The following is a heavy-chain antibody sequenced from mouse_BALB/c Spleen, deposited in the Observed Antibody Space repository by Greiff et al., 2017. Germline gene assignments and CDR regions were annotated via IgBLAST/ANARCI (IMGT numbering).Heavy chain of an antibody. V-gene: IGHV5-6-5*01. CDR3: AKIYYNYEGGLYFDY. CDR1: GFTFSSYA. J-gene: IGHJ2*01. Sequence: EVKLVESGGGLVKPGGSLKLSCAASGFTFSSYAMSWVRQTPEKRLEWVASISSGGSTYYPDSVKGRFTISRDNARNILYMQMSSLRSEDTAMYYCAKIYYNYEGGLYFDYWGQGTTLTVSS. D-gene: IGHD2-4*01. CDR2: ISSGGST.